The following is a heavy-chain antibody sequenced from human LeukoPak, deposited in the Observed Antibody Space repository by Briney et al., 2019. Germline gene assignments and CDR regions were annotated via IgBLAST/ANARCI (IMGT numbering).Heavy chain of an antibody. J-gene: IGHJ4*02. V-gene: IGHV4-59*01. CDR1: GGSISSYY. D-gene: IGHD6-19*01. CDR2: MFNSGST. CDR3: ARAPDRYSSGWHN. Sequence: TSETLSLTCTVSGGSISSYYWSWIRQPPGKRLERIGYMFNSGSTTYNPSLKTRVTISVDTSKNQFSLRLSSVTAADTAVYYCARAPDRYSSGWHNWGQGTLVTVSS.